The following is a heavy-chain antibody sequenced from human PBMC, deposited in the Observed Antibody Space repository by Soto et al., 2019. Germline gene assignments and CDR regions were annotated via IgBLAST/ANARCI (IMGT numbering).Heavy chain of an antibody. J-gene: IGHJ3*01. CDR1: GFTFSSYE. Sequence: EEQLVESGGGLVQPGRSLRLSCAASGFTFSSYEMNWVRQAPGRGLQWVSYISTSGTTIYYADSVKGRFTVSRDNAKSSRYLQMNNLRAEDTAVYFCARDATFYQSGGSPADDAFDLWGQGTMVTVS. D-gene: IGHD2-15*01. V-gene: IGHV3-48*03. CDR3: ARDATFYQSGGSPADDAFDL. CDR2: ISTSGTTI.